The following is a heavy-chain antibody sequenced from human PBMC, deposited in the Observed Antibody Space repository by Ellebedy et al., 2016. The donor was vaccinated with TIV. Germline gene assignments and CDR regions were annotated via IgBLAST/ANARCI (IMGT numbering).Heavy chain of an antibody. Sequence: GGSLRLSXTASGFTFGDFAISWVRQAPGKGLEWVGFIGSKGYGGTTQYAASVKGRFTISRDDSKSIASLQMNSLKTEDTALYYCTREAANWNYPYYYYNGMDVWGRGTTVTVSS. CDR2: IGSKGYGGTT. J-gene: IGHJ6*02. CDR3: TREAANWNYPYYYYNGMDV. CDR1: GFTFGDFA. D-gene: IGHD1-7*01. V-gene: IGHV3-49*04.